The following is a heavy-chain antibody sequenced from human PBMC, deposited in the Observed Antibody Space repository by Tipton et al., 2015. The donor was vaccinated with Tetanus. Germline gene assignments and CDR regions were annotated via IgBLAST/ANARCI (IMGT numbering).Heavy chain of an antibody. D-gene: IGHD5-24*01. Sequence: TLSLTCTVSGASLRGGDYHWSWIRQPPGKGLEWLAYISGSGTSNSNYYLKSRITVTHDTSRNQFSLKLTAVTAADTAVYYCARGRDGYNYPFDYWGQGTLVTVSS. CDR1: GASLRGGDYH. CDR3: ARGRDGYNYPFDY. V-gene: IGHV4-61*08. CDR2: ISGSGTS. J-gene: IGHJ4*02.